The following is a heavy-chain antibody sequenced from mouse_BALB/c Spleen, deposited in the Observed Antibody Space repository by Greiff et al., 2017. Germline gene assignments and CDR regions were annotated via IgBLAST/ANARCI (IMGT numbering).Heavy chain of an antibody. V-gene: IGHV5-6-4*01. CDR2: ISSGGSYT. Sequence: EVQRVESGGGLVKPGGSLKLSCAASGFTFSSYTMSWVRQTPEKRLEWVATISSGGSYTYYPDSVKGRFTISRDNAKNTLYLQMSSLKSEDTAMYYCTRDGGYDWFAYWGQGTLVTVSA. CDR3: TRDGGYDWFAY. D-gene: IGHD2-2*01. J-gene: IGHJ3*01. CDR1: GFTFSSYT.